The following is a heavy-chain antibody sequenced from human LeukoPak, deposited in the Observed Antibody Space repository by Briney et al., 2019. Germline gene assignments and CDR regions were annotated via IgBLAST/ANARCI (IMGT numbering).Heavy chain of an antibody. CDR1: GFTFSSYG. J-gene: IGHJ4*02. Sequence: GGSLRLSCAASGFTFSSYGMHWVRQAPGKGLEWVAVISYDGSNKYYADSVKGRFTISRDNSKNTLYLQMNSLRAEDTAVYYCARVEYSTSPDYWGQGTLVTVSS. CDR2: ISYDGSNK. CDR3: ARVEYSTSPDY. V-gene: IGHV3-30*19. D-gene: IGHD6-6*01.